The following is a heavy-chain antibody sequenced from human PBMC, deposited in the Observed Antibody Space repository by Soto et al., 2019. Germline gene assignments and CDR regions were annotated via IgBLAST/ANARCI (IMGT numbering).Heavy chain of an antibody. CDR2: ISYDGSNK. Sequence: PGGSLRLSCAASGFTFSSYAMHWVRQAPGKGLEWVAVISYDGSNKYYADSVKGRFTISRDNSKNTLYLQMNSLRAEDTAVYYCARSGEVTEKYYYFYGMDVWGQGTTVTVSS. D-gene: IGHD2-15*01. CDR3: ARSGEVTEKYYYFYGMDV. V-gene: IGHV3-30-3*01. CDR1: GFTFSSYA. J-gene: IGHJ6*02.